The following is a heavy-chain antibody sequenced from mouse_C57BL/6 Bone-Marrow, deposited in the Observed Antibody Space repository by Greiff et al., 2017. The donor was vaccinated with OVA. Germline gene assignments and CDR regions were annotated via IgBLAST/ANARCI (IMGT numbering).Heavy chain of an antibody. Sequence: VQLQQSGAELARPGASVKLSCKASGYTFTSYGISWVKQRTGQGLEWIGEIYPRSGNTYYNEKFKGKATLTADKSSSTAYMELRSLTSEDSAVYFWAREGGRSSTGYSDVWGTGTAVTVSS. CDR2: IYPRSGNT. D-gene: IGHD1-1*01. J-gene: IGHJ1*03. CDR3: AREGGRSSTGYSDV. V-gene: IGHV1-81*01. CDR1: GYTFTSYG.